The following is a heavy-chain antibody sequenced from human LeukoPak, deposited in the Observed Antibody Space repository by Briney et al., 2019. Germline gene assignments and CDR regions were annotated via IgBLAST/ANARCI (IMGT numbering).Heavy chain of an antibody. D-gene: IGHD1-1*01. CDR1: GGSISSYS. Sequence: PSETLSLTCTVSGGSISSYSWNWIRHPAGKGLEWIGRISTSGNINYSPSLKSRVTMSVATSKNQFSLKLTSVTAADTAMYYCATGDWNGADHWGQGTLVTVSS. CDR3: ATGDWNGADH. J-gene: IGHJ5*02. V-gene: IGHV4-4*07. CDR2: ISTSGNI.